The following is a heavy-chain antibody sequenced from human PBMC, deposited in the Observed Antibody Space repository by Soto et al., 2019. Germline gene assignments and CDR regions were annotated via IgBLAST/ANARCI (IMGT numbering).Heavy chain of an antibody. Sequence: DVQLVESGGGLIQPGESLRLSGAAFGLTISGKKYVAWVRQAPGKGLEWVSALYDVDGSFYSDSVTGRFTTSSDSSKTTVYLQMNALRPADTAVYYCATWHEREHALDVLGQGTTVTIAS. J-gene: IGHJ3*01. D-gene: IGHD1-1*01. CDR2: LYDVDGS. CDR3: ATWHEREHALDV. V-gene: IGHV3-53*01. CDR1: GLTISGKKY.